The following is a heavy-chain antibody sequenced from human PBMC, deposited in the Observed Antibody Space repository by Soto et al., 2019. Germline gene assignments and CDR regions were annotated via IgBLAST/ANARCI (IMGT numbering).Heavy chain of an antibody. Sequence: KAGGSLRLSCAASGFTFSSYSMNWVRQAPGKGLEWVSSISSSSSYIYYADSVKGRFTISRDNAKNSLYLQMNSLRAEDTAVYYCAREFLMVRGVIDYWGQGTLVTVSS. CDR1: GFTFSSYS. CDR2: ISSSSSYI. D-gene: IGHD3-10*01. CDR3: AREFLMVRGVIDY. V-gene: IGHV3-21*01. J-gene: IGHJ4*02.